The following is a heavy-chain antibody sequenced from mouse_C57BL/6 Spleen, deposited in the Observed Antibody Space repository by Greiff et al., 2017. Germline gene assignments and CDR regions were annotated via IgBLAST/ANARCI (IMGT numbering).Heavy chain of an antibody. J-gene: IGHJ4*01. D-gene: IGHD1-1*01. CDR1: GYSITSGYY. CDR2: ISYDGSN. V-gene: IGHV3-6*01. CDR3: ARLITTVVGYYAMDY. Sequence: EVKLVESGPGLVKPSQSLSLTCSVTGYSITSGYYWNWIRQFPGNKLEWMGYISYDGSNNYNPSLKNRISITRDTSKNQFFLKLNSVTTEDTATYYCARLITTVVGYYAMDYWGQGTSVTVSS.